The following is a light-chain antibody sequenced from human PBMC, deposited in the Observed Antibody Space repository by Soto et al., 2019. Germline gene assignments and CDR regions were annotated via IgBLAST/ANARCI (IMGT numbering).Light chain of an antibody. V-gene: IGKV1-39*01. J-gene: IGKJ2*01. CDR1: QTISSW. CDR2: AAS. Sequence: IQMTQSPSTLSGSVGYRVTIGFLASQTISSWLAWYQQKPGKAPKLLIYAASSLQSGVPSRFSGSGSGTDFTLTIDNLQPEDFATYYCQQSYSTPLYSFGPGTKVDIK. CDR3: QQSYSTPLYS.